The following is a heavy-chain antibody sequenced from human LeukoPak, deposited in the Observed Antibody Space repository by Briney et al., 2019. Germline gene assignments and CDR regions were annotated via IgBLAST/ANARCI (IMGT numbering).Heavy chain of an antibody. CDR3: ARCYDYAGVFDY. Sequence: SETLSLTCAVYGGSFSGYYWSWIRQPPGKGREWIGEINHSGSTNYNPSLKSRVTISVDTSKNQFSLKLSSVTAADTAVYYCARCYDYAGVFDYWGQGTLVTVSS. V-gene: IGHV4-34*01. D-gene: IGHD3-16*01. CDR2: INHSGST. J-gene: IGHJ4*02. CDR1: GGSFSGYY.